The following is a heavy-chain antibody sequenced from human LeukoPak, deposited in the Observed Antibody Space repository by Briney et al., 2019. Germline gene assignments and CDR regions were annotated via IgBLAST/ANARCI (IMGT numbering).Heavy chain of an antibody. D-gene: IGHD2-2*02. V-gene: IGHV3-53*01. CDR2: IYSGGST. CDR1: GFTVSSNY. Sequence: GGSLRLSCAASGFTVSSNYMSWVRQAPGKGLEWVSVIYSGGSTYYADSVKGRFTISRDNSKNTLYLQMNSLRAEDTAVYYCARDRPATAIPRDAFDIWGQGTMVTVSS. J-gene: IGHJ3*02. CDR3: ARDRPATAIPRDAFDI.